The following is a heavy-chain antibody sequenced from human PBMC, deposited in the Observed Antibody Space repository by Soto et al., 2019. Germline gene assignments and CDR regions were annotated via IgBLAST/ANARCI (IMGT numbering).Heavy chain of an antibody. V-gene: IGHV3-21*01. D-gene: IGHD2-2*02. Sequence: GXSLSLSCAASGFSFSSYNMNLFRQGPVNGLEWVSSISSFSNYMYYTDSVKGRFTISRDNARNSLYLQMNSLGAEDTAVYYCARAGGYISSFTHPTAYEMDVWGQGTTVTVSS. J-gene: IGHJ6*02. CDR1: GFSFSSYN. CDR3: ARAGGYISSFTHPTAYEMDV. CDR2: ISSFSNYM.